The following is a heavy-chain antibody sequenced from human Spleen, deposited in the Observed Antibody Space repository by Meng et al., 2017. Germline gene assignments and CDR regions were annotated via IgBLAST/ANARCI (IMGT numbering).Heavy chain of an antibody. Sequence: GSLRLSCTVSDDSISSYYWNWIRQPPGKGLEWIGFIYHNGDTNYHPSLKSRVTMSLDTSKNQFSLKLGSVTAADTAVYYCANYCGGDCSSFYYYAMDVWGRGTTVTVSS. V-gene: IGHV4-59*01. CDR2: IYHNGDT. CDR3: ANYCGGDCSSFYYYAMDV. D-gene: IGHD2-21*02. CDR1: DDSISSYY. J-gene: IGHJ6*02.